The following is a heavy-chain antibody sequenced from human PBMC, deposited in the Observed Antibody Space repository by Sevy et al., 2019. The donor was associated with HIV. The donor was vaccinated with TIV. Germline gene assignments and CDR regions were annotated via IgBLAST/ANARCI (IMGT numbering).Heavy chain of an antibody. CDR1: GFTLRNYG. CDR2: IWNDMTNK. Sequence: GGSLRLSCVASGFTLRNYGMHWVRQAPGKGLEWVATIWNDMTNKYYADSAKGRFTISRDNSKNTLYLQMNSLRAEDTALYYCARLSNNYYVRGGYTGDDAFDIWGQGTMVTVSS. J-gene: IGHJ3*02. D-gene: IGHD3-22*01. V-gene: IGHV3-33*01. CDR3: ARLSNNYYVRGGYTGDDAFDI.